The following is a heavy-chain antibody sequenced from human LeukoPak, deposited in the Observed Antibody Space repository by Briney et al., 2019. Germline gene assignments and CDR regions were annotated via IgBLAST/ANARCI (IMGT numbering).Heavy chain of an antibody. Sequence: SGGSLRLSCAASGFTFDDYAMHWVRQAPGKGLEWVSLISGDGGSTYYADSVKGRFTISRDNSKNSLYLQMNSLRTEDTALYYCAKGITPARYCSGGSCYRGFDPWGQGTLVTVSS. CDR2: ISGDGGST. J-gene: IGHJ5*02. CDR1: GFTFDDYA. V-gene: IGHV3-43*02. D-gene: IGHD2-15*01. CDR3: AKGITPARYCSGGSCYRGFDP.